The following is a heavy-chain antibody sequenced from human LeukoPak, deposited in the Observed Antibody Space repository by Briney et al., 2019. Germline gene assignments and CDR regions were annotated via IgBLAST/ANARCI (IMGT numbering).Heavy chain of an antibody. CDR3: ARGGSSSWYGWFDP. D-gene: IGHD6-13*01. CDR1: GGSFSGYY. Sequence: KPSETLSLTCAVYGGSFSGYYWSWVRQPPGKGLEWIGEINHSGSTNYNPSHKSRVTISVDTSKNQFSLKLSSVTAADTAVYYCARGGSSSWYGWFDPWGQGTLVTVSS. V-gene: IGHV4-34*01. J-gene: IGHJ5*02. CDR2: INHSGST.